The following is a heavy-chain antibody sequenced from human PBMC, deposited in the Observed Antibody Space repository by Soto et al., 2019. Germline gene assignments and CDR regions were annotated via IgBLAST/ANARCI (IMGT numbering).Heavy chain of an antibody. J-gene: IGHJ4*02. CDR1: GYTFTGYY. CDR2: INPNSGGT. D-gene: IGHD1-1*01. V-gene: IGHV1-2*02. CDR3: ARRAETNGWNGFGADKYYFDF. Sequence: AASLKVSCKASGYTFTGYYMHWVRQAPGQGLEWMGWINPNSGGTNYAQKFQGRVTMTGDTSISTAHMELSSLRSEDTAVYYCARRAETNGWNGFGADKYYFDFWGQGTLVTVSS.